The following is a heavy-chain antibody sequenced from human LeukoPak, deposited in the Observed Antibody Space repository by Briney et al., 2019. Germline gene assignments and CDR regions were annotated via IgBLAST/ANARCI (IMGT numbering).Heavy chain of an antibody. Sequence: GGSLRLSCAASGFTFSGSAMHWVRQASGKGLEWVGRIRSKANSYATAYAASVKGRFTISRDDSKNTAYLQMNSLKTEDTAVYYCTSGVYCSGGSCYGYYYYYYMDVWGKGTTVTVSS. CDR1: GFTFSGSA. CDR3: TSGVYCSGGSCYGYYYYYYMDV. D-gene: IGHD2-15*01. J-gene: IGHJ6*03. CDR2: IRSKANSYAT. V-gene: IGHV3-73*01.